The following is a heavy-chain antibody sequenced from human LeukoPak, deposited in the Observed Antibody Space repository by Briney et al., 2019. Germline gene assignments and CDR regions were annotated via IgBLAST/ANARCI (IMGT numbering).Heavy chain of an antibody. CDR2: INSYGRIT. CDR1: GFTFSSYW. D-gene: IGHD6-13*01. Sequence: PGGFLRLSCAASGFTFSSYWMHWVRQAPGKGLVWVSRINSYGRITTYADSVKGRFTISRDNAKNTLYLQMNSLRAEDTAVYYCALSREAAGTVFDDWGQGTLVTVSS. V-gene: IGHV3-74*01. CDR3: ALSREAAGTVFDD. J-gene: IGHJ4*02.